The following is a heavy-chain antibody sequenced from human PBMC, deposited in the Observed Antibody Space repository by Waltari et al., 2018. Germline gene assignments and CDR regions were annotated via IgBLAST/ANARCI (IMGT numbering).Heavy chain of an antibody. J-gene: IGHJ2*01. D-gene: IGHD5-18*01. CDR1: GITFSYYG. V-gene: IGHV3-33*01. CDR3: ARKIGGYTYDWYFDL. Sequence: QVQLVESGGGVVQPGTSLRLSCAASGITFSYYGLHWVRQAPGKGLEWVAVIWYDGSNKYYADFVKGRFTISRDNSRNTLYLQMNSLSAEDTAVYYCARKIGGYTYDWYFDLWGRGTLVTVSS. CDR2: IWYDGSNK.